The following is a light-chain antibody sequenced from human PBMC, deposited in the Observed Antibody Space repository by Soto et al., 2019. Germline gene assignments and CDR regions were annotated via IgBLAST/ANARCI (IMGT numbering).Light chain of an antibody. CDR1: QDISNY. V-gene: IGKV1-16*02. CDR3: HQYIGYPPT. J-gene: IGKJ4*01. CDR2: AAS. Sequence: DIQMTQSPSSLSAAGGDRVTITCRASQDISNYLAWFQQKPGKARKSLIYAASTLQSGVPSKFSGRGFGTDFTLTISSLQPEDFSTYYCHQYIGYPPTCGGGTKVEI.